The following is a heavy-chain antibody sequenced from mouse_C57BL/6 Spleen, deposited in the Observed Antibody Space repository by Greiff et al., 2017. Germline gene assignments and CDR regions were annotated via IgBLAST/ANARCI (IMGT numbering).Heavy chain of an antibody. Sequence: VQLQQSGAELVKPGASVKMSCKASGYTFTTYPIEWMKQNPGKSLEWIGNFHPYNDDTKYNEKFKGKATLTVEKSSSTVYLELSRLTSDDSAVYYCARGIGYYGSSDWYFDVWGTGTTVTVSS. J-gene: IGHJ1*03. CDR1: GYTFTTYP. CDR2: FHPYNDDT. D-gene: IGHD1-1*01. CDR3: ARGIGYYGSSDWYFDV. V-gene: IGHV1-47*01.